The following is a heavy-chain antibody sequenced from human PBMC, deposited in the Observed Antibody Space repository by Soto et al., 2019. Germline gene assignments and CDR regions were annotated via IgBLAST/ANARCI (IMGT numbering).Heavy chain of an antibody. CDR2: IYYTGNT. CDR1: GGSISSGGFY. CDR3: ARTIGARPRLYYGMDV. D-gene: IGHD6-6*01. Sequence: SETLSLACTVSGGSISSGGFYWSWIRRNPGKGLEWIGHIYYTGNTYYNPSLKSRLTMSVDTSKNQLSLKMSSVTAADTAVYYCARTIGARPRLYYGMDVWGQGTTVTVSS. J-gene: IGHJ6*01. V-gene: IGHV4-31*03.